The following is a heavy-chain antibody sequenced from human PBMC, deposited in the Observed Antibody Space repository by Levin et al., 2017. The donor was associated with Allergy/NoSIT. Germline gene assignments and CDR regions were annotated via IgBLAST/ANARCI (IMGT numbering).Heavy chain of an antibody. CDR1: GFTFTTFW. CDR3: AREEGWGYHYGMDV. D-gene: IGHD3-16*02. V-gene: IGHV3-7*01. CDR2: IERDGSET. J-gene: IGHJ6*02. Sequence: ASVKVSCAASGFTFTTFWMTWVRQAPGKGLEWVANIERDGSETYYVDSVKGRFTISRDNAKNSVYLEMNSLRVDDTAVYYCAREEGWGYHYGMDVWGQGTTVTVSS.